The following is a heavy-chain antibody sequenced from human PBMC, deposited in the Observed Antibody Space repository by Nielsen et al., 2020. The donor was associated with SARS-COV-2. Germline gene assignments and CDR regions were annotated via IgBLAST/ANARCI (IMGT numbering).Heavy chain of an antibody. D-gene: IGHD1-26*01. CDR1: GFTFSDSS. V-gene: IGHV3-73*01. CDR3: TRVNPTSGSWFDAFDI. Sequence: GGSLRLSCAASGFTFSDSSMHWVRQASGKGLEWLGRIRSKANDYAIEYPASVKGRFIISRDDSKNMAYLLMNSLKIDDTAVYYCTRVNPTSGSWFDAFDIWGQGTLVTVSS. J-gene: IGHJ3*02. CDR2: IRSKANDYAI.